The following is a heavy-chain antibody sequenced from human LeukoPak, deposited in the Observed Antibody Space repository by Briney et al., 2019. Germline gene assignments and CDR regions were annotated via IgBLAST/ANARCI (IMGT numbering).Heavy chain of an antibody. CDR1: GGSISSYY. V-gene: IGHV4-59*08. J-gene: IGHJ4*02. D-gene: IGHD6-19*01. Sequence: SETLSLTCTVSGGSISSYYWSWIRQPPGKGLEWIGFIYYSGSTNYNPSLKSRVTISVDTSKNQFSLKLSSVTAADTAVYYCARRGAVAGTRNYFDYWGQGTLVTVSS. CDR2: IYYSGST. CDR3: ARRGAVAGTRNYFDY.